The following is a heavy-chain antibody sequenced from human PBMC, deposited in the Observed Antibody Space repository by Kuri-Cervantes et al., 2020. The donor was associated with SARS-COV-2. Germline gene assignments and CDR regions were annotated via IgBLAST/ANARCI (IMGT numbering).Heavy chain of an antibody. V-gene: IGHV4-38-2*02. D-gene: IGHD1-7*01. J-gene: IGHJ3*02. CDR2: IHYSGSN. Sequence: SETLSLTCGVSGYAIASGYHWGWIRQPPGKGLEWIGNIHYSGSNYYNPSLKTRVIISIDMSKNQFSLKMSSVTAADTAVYYCARDPRVLTRNYQPEAFDIWGQGTMVTVSS. CDR1: GYAIASGYH. CDR3: ARDPRVLTRNYQPEAFDI.